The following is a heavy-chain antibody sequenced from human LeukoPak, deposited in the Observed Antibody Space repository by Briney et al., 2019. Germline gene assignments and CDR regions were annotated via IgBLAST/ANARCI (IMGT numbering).Heavy chain of an antibody. D-gene: IGHD6-13*01. CDR2: IKQDGSEK. CDR1: GFTFSSYA. CDR3: ARIGYSSSCFDY. V-gene: IGHV3-7*01. J-gene: IGHJ4*02. Sequence: PGGSLRLSCATSGFTFSSYAMSWVRQAPGKGLEWVVNIKQDGSEKHYVDSMKGRFTISRDNAKNSVYLQMNSLRAEDTAVYYCARIGYSSSCFDYWGQGTLVTVSS.